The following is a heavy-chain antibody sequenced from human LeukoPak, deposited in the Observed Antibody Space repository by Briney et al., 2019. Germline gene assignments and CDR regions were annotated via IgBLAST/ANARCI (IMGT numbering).Heavy chain of an antibody. CDR2: INVNGGTM. J-gene: IGHJ4*02. CDR1: GFTFKDYY. D-gene: IGHD6-13*01. Sequence: GGSLRLSCAASGFTFKDYYWRWIRQVPGKGLEWVSYINVNGGTMHYADSVKGRFTISRDNAKNSLSLEMNSLGAEDTAVYYCARGPRILAAGSYYFDYWGQGTLVTVSS. V-gene: IGHV3-11*01. CDR3: ARGPRILAAGSYYFDY.